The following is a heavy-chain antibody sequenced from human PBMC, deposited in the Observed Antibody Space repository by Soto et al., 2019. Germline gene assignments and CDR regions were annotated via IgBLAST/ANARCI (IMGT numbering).Heavy chain of an antibody. Sequence: GGSLRLSCAASGFTFSNYAMTWVRQAPGKGLEWVSAISGSGGSAYYADSVRGRLTISRDNSKNTLYLQMNSLRVEDTALYYCAKDKRPAAYSTGWYPPSHWGQGTLVTVSS. CDR2: ISGSGGSA. V-gene: IGHV3-23*01. CDR3: AKDKRPAAYSTGWYPPSH. CDR1: GFTFSNYA. J-gene: IGHJ4*02. D-gene: IGHD6-19*01.